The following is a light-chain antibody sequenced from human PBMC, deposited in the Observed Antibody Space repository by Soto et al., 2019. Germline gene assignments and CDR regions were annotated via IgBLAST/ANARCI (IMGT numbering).Light chain of an antibody. J-gene: IGLJ1*01. Sequence: QSVLTQPPSASGTPGQKVTISCSGSSSNIGDNYVYWHQQLPGTAPKLLIYRNNQRPSGVPDRFSGSKSGTSASLAISGLQSEDEADYYCAAWDDSLSGYVFGPGTKVTVL. CDR1: SSNIGDNY. V-gene: IGLV1-47*01. CDR2: RNN. CDR3: AAWDDSLSGYV.